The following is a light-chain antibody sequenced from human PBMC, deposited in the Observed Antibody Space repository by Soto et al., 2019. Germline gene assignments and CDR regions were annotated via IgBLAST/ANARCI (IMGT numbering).Light chain of an antibody. CDR1: QRISTSY. CDR2: GTS. CDR3: QQYGDSPFT. J-gene: IGKJ3*01. V-gene: IGKV3-20*01. Sequence: EIVLTQSPGTLSLSAGERATLSCRASQRISTSYFAWYQQKPGRAPRVLLYGTSTRATSIPSRFSGSASGTDFTLTISRLEPEDFAVYYYQQYGDSPFTFGPGTKVDIK.